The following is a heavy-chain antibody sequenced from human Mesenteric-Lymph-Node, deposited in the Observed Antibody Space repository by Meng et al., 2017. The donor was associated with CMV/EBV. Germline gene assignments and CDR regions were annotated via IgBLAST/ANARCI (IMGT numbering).Heavy chain of an antibody. J-gene: IGHJ4*02. CDR2: IQHGGYNK. D-gene: IGHD3-3*01. CDR1: GFSFSSYA. Sequence: GESLKISCAASGFSFSSYAMYWVRQAPGKRLEWVAFIQHGGYNKYLIDSVKGRFTISRDNSKNTLFLQMNSLRPEDTAVYYCARERSGYCYWGQGTLVTVSS. CDR3: ARERSGYCY. V-gene: IGHV3-30*02.